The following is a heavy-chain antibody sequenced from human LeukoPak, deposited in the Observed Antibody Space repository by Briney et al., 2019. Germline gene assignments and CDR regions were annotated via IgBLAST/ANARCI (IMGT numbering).Heavy chain of an antibody. CDR2: ISSSGSTI. V-gene: IGHV3-48*04. Sequence: GGSLRLSRAASGFTFSSYWMTWGRQAPGKGLEWVSYISSSGSTIYYADSVKGRFTISRDNAKNSLYLRMNSLRAEDTAVYYCARDGAAAGISHFDYWGQGTLVTVSS. D-gene: IGHD6-13*01. J-gene: IGHJ4*02. CDR3: ARDGAAAGISHFDY. CDR1: GFTFSSYW.